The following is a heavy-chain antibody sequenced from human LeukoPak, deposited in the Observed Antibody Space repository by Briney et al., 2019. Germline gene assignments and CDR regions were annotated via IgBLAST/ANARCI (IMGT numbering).Heavy chain of an antibody. CDR2: ITSNGGST. CDR1: GFTFSIYA. J-gene: IGHJ3*02. Sequence: PGGSLRLSCAASGFTFSIYAMHWVRQAPGKGLEYVSAITSNGGSTYYANSVKGRFTISRDNSKNTLYLQMGSLRAEDMAVYYCARVDLPPDVQHHYDILTGQVKAFDIWGQGTMVTVSS. CDR3: ARVDLPPDVQHHYDILTGQVKAFDI. D-gene: IGHD3-9*01. V-gene: IGHV3-64*01.